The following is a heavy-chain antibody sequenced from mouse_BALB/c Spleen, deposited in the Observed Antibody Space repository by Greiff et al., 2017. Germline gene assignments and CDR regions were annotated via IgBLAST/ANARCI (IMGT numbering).Heavy chain of an antibody. V-gene: IGHV5-17*02. D-gene: IGHD1-2*01. Sequence: DVKLVESGGGLVQPGGSRKLSCAASGFTFSSFGMHWVRQAPEKGLEWVAYISSGSSTIYYADTVKGRFTISRDNPKNTLFLQMTSLRSEDTAMYYCARTEDYGYEAWFAYWGQGTLVTVSA. CDR2: ISSGSSTI. CDR3: ARTEDYGYEAWFAY. CDR1: GFTFSSFG. J-gene: IGHJ3*01.